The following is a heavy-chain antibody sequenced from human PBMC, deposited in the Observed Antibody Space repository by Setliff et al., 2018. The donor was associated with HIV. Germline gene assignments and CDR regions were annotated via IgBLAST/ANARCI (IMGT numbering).Heavy chain of an antibody. D-gene: IGHD3-22*01. CDR2: IYPNTGGT. CDR1: GYTFTEYY. J-gene: IGHJ6*02. CDR3: AREIGDYYDSSGYYPPTDYYYGMDV. Sequence: ASVKVSCKASGYTFTEYYIHWVRQAPGQGLEWMGWIYPNTGGTNYAQKFQGRVTMTGDTSISTAYMELSRLRSDDTAVYYCAREIGDYYDSSGYYPPTDYYYGMDVWGQGTTVTVSS. V-gene: IGHV1-2*02.